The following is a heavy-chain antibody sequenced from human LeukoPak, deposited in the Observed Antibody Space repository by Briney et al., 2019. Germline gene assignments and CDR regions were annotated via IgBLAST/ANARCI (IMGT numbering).Heavy chain of an antibody. Sequence: PGGSLRLSCAASGFTFSSYAMSWVRQAPGKGLEWVSAISGSGGSTYYADSVKGRFTISRDNSKNTLYLQMNSLRAEDTAVYYCAKALGGYSGSYPVPVDAFDIWGQGTMVTVSS. CDR1: GFTFSSYA. D-gene: IGHD1-26*01. J-gene: IGHJ3*02. CDR3: AKALGGYSGSYPVPVDAFDI. V-gene: IGHV3-23*01. CDR2: ISGSGGST.